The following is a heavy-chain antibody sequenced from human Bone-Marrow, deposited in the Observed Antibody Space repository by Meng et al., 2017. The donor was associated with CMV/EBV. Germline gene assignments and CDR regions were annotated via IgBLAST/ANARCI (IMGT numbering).Heavy chain of an antibody. CDR3: ARGFSWEWLPILRGYYYYGMDV. CDR2: IIPIFGTA. Sequence: SVKVSCKASGGTFSSYAISWVRQAPGQGLEWMGGIIPIFGTANYAQKFQGRVTITTDESKSTAYMELSSLSSEDTAVYYCARGFSWEWLPILRGYYYYGMDVWGQGTTVTVSS. CDR1: GGTFSSYA. J-gene: IGHJ6*02. V-gene: IGHV1-69*05. D-gene: IGHD3-3*01.